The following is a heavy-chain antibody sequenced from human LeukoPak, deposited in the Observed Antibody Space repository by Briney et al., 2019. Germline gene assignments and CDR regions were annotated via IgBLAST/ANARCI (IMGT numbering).Heavy chain of an antibody. CDR3: ARVADSDWYFDL. CDR1: GGSISSYY. D-gene: IGHD3-22*01. V-gene: IGHV4-4*07. Sequence: SETLSLTCTVSGGSISSYYWSWIRQPAGKGLEWIGRIYTSGSTNYNPSLKSRVTISGDTSKNQFSLKLSSVTAADTAVYYCARVADSDWYFDLWGRGTLVTVSS. J-gene: IGHJ2*01. CDR2: IYTSGST.